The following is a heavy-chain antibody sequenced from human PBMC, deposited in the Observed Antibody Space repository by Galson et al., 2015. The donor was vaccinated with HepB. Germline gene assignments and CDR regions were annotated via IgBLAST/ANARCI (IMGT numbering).Heavy chain of an antibody. Sequence: SVKVSCKASGGSFNNYEITWVRQAPGQGLEWMGGIVPMFGAANYAQTFQGRLTITADESTTTAYMELISLKSADTAVYFCAGFRREMAAFDYWGQGTLVTVSA. V-gene: IGHV1-69*13. CDR1: GGSFNNYE. D-gene: IGHD5-24*01. CDR2: IVPMFGAA. J-gene: IGHJ4*02. CDR3: AGFRREMAAFDY.